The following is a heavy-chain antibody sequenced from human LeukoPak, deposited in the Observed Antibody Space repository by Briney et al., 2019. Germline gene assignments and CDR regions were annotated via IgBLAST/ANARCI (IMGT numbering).Heavy chain of an antibody. J-gene: IGHJ6*03. Sequence: SETLSLTCTVSGYSISTGYYWGWIRQPPGKGLEWIGSIYYSGSTYYNPSLKSRVTISVDTSKNQFSLQLNSVTPEDTAVYYCARDEEYYYYMDVWGKGTTVTVSS. CDR3: ARDEEYYYYMDV. CDR2: IYYSGST. V-gene: IGHV4-38-2*02. CDR1: GYSISTGYY.